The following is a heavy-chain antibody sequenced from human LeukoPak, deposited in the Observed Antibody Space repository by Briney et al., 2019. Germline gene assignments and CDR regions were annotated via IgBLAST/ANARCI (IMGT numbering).Heavy chain of an antibody. CDR3: ARAGDVDTAMVFQYFDY. CDR1: GFTFSSYS. CDR2: ISSSSSYI. D-gene: IGHD5-18*01. J-gene: IGHJ4*02. V-gene: IGHV3-21*01. Sequence: GGSLRLSCAASGFTFSSYSMNWVRQAPGKGLEWVSSISSSSSYIYYADSVKGRFTISRDNAKNSLYLQTNSLRAEDTAVYYCARAGDVDTAMVFQYFDYWGQGTLVTVSS.